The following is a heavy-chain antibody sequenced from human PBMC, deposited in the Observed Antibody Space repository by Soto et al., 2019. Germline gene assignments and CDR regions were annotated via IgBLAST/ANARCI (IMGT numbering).Heavy chain of an antibody. V-gene: IGHV5-51*01. D-gene: IGHD6-6*01. CDR3: ARRGIAARNYYYYGMDV. Sequence: LGESLKISCKGSGYSFTSYWIGWVRQMPGKGLEWMGIIYPGDSDTRYSPSFQGQVTISADKSISTAYLQWSSLKASDTAMYYCARRGIAARNYYYYGMDVWGQGTTVTVSS. J-gene: IGHJ6*02. CDR1: GYSFTSYW. CDR2: IYPGDSDT.